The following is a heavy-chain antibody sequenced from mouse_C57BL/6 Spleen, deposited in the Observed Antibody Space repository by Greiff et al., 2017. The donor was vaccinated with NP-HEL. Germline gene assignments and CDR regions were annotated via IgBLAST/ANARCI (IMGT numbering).Heavy chain of an antibody. J-gene: IGHJ1*03. Sequence: EVQGVESGGGLVQPGGSLSLSCAASGFTFTDYYMSWVRQPPGKALEWLGFIRNKANGYTTEYSASVKGRFTISRDNSQSILYLQMNALRAEDSATYYCARSSGSSYAWYFDVWGTGTTVTVSS. CDR2: IRNKANGYTT. CDR1: GFTFTDYY. V-gene: IGHV7-3*01. CDR3: ARSSGSSYAWYFDV. D-gene: IGHD1-1*01.